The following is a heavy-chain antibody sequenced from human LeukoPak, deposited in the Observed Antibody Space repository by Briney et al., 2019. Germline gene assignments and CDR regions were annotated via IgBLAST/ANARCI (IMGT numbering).Heavy chain of an antibody. D-gene: IGHD3-10*01. CDR2: ISYDGSNK. CDR1: GFTFSSYA. CDR3: ARDQGVLWFGEYSNWFDP. Sequence: PGGSLRLSCAASGFTFSSYAMHWVRQAPGKGLEWVAVISYDGSNKYYADSVKGRFTISRDNSKNTLYLQMNSLRAEDTAVYYCARDQGVLWFGEYSNWFDPWGQGTLVTVSS. J-gene: IGHJ5*02. V-gene: IGHV3-30-3*01.